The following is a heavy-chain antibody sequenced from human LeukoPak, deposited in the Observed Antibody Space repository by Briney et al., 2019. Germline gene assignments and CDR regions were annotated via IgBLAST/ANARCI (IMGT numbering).Heavy chain of an antibody. J-gene: IGHJ5*02. CDR3: AKSPSSYDYVWGSYRPYNWFDP. CDR1: GFTFSSYS. D-gene: IGHD3-16*02. CDR2: ISSSSSYI. Sequence: GGSLRLSCAASGFTFSSYSMNWVRQAPGKGLEWVSSISSSSSYIYYADSVKGRFTISRDNSKNTLYLQMNSLRAEDTAVYYCAKSPSSYDYVWGSYRPYNWFDPWGQGTLVTVSS. V-gene: IGHV3-21*04.